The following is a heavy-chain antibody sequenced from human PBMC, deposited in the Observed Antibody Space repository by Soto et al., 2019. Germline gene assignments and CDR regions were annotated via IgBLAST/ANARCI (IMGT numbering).Heavy chain of an antibody. CDR1: GFTFSSYA. Sequence: PGGSLRLSCAASGFTFSSYAMNWVRQAPGKGLEWVSDITDSGGSTYYADSVKGRFTISRDNSKNTLYLQMNSLRAEDTAVFYCAKDSGSGWYNPIDYWGQGTLVTVSS. J-gene: IGHJ4*02. CDR2: ITDSGGST. D-gene: IGHD6-19*01. CDR3: AKDSGSGWYNPIDY. V-gene: IGHV3-23*01.